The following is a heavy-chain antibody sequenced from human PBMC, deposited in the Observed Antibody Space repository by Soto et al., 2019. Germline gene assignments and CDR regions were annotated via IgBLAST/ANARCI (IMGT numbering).Heavy chain of an antibody. J-gene: IGHJ4*02. V-gene: IGHV1-18*01. CDR3: ARVCVRNLAD. D-gene: IGHD1-1*01. CDR2: ISGYNGDT. Sequence: QVQLVQSGGEVKQPGASVKVSCKTSGYTFTSYGISWVRQAPGQGLEWMGWISGYNGDTKYVQKFQGRVTLTTDTSTITAYIEVRSLRSDVTAGYYCARVCVRNLADWGQGTRVTVSS. CDR1: GYTFTSYG.